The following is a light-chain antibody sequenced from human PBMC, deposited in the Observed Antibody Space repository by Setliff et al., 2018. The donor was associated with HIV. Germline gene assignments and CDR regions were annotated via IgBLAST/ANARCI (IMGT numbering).Light chain of an antibody. Sequence: QTVVTQEPSLSVSPGGTVTLTCGLSSGAVSNSHKPSWYQQTPGQPPRTLIYDTSSRSSGVPDRFSGSIFGNTAALNITGAQADDESDYYCLLFMSTAYVFGTGTKVTVL. J-gene: IGLJ1*01. CDR3: LLFMSTAYV. CDR1: SGAVSNSHK. CDR2: DTS. V-gene: IGLV8-61*01.